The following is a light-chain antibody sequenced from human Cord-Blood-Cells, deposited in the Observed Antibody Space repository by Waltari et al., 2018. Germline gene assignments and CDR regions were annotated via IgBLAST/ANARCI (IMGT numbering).Light chain of an antibody. CDR1: QSISSW. Sequence: DIQMTQSPSTLSASVGDRVTITCRASQSISSWLAWYQQKPGKAPKLLIYKASSLESGVPSRFSCSGSGTEFTLTISSLQPDDFAPYYCQQYNSYWTFGQGTKVEIK. CDR3: QQYNSYWT. V-gene: IGKV1-5*03. J-gene: IGKJ1*01. CDR2: KAS.